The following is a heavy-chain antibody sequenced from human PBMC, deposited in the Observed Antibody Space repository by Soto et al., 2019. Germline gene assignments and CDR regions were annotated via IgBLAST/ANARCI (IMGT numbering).Heavy chain of an antibody. Sequence: QVQLVQSGAEVKKPGSSVKVSCKASGGTFSSYAISWVRQAPGQGLECMGGIIPISGTANYAQKFQGRVTITADESTSTAYMELSRLRSEDTAVYYCARSQGSSTSLEIYYYYYYGMDVWGQGTTVTVSS. J-gene: IGHJ6*02. D-gene: IGHD2-2*01. CDR2: IIPISGTA. CDR1: GGTFSSYA. CDR3: ARSQGSSTSLEIYYYYYYGMDV. V-gene: IGHV1-69*01.